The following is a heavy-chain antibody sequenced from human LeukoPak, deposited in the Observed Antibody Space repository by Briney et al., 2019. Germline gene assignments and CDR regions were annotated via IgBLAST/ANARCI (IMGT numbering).Heavy chain of an antibody. J-gene: IGHJ4*02. CDR1: GFTFDDYA. Sequence: GGFLRLSCAASGFTFDDYAMHWVRHAPGKGLEWVSGISWNSGSIGYADSVKGRFTISRDNAKNTLYLQMNSLRTKDTAVYYCARRWAVAAVDYWGQGTLVTVSS. CDR3: ARRWAVAAVDY. D-gene: IGHD6-19*01. V-gene: IGHV3-9*01. CDR2: ISWNSGSI.